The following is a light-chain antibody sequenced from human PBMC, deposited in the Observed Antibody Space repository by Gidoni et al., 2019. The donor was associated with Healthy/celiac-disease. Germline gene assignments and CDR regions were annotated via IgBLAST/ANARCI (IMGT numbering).Light chain of an antibody. CDR1: NIGGRN. CDR3: QVWDSLCDYPGV. J-gene: IGLJ1*01. Sequence: SYVLTQPPSVSVAPGQTAAITCGGNNIGGRNVHWYQHKPGQAPVLVVYDDSARPSGIPERFSGSNSGSSATLAISRVEAGDEADYYCQVWDSLCDYPGVFGTGTKVTVL. V-gene: IGLV3-21*02. CDR2: DDS.